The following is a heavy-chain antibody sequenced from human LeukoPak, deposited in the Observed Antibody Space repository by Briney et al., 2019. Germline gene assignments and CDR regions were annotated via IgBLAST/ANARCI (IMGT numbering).Heavy chain of an antibody. Sequence: PSETLSLTCTVSGGSISSYYWSWVRQPAGKGLEWIGRIYTSGSTNYNPSLKSRVTMSVDTSKNQFSLKLSSVTAADTAVYYCARALGDSSGYYYYYFDYWGQGTLVTVSS. J-gene: IGHJ4*02. CDR2: IYTSGST. CDR3: ARALGDSSGYYYYYFDY. D-gene: IGHD3-22*01. CDR1: GGSISSYY. V-gene: IGHV4-4*07.